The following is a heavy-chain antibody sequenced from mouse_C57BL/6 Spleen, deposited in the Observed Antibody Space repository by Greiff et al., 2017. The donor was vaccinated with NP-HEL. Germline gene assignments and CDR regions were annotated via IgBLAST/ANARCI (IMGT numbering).Heavy chain of an antibody. V-gene: IGHV1-26*01. J-gene: IGHJ4*01. Sequence: EVQLQQSGPELVKPGASVKISCKASGYTFTDYYMNWVKQSHGKSLEWIGDINPNNGGTSYNQKFKGKATLTVDKSSSTAYMELRSLTSEDSAVYYCARAPIYGNYVDYAMDYWGQGTSVTVSS. CDR2: INPNNGGT. D-gene: IGHD2-1*01. CDR3: ARAPIYGNYVDYAMDY. CDR1: GYTFTDYY.